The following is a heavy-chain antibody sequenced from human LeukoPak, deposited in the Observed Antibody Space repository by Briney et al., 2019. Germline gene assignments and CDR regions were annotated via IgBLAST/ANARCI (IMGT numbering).Heavy chain of an antibody. CDR2: IIPIFGTA. CDR3: ARDPVGYYDSSSPDY. Sequence: SVEVSCKASGGTFSSYAISWVRQAPGQGLEWVGGIIPIFGTANYAQKFQGRVTITADESTSTAYMELSSLRSEDTAVYYCARDPVGYYDSSSPDYWGQGTLVTVSS. J-gene: IGHJ4*02. D-gene: IGHD3-22*01. V-gene: IGHV1-69*13. CDR1: GGTFSSYA.